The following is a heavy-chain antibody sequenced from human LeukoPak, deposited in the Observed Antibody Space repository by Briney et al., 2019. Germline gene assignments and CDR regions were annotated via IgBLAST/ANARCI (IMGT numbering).Heavy chain of an antibody. CDR2: ISGSGGST. D-gene: IGHD2-2*01. V-gene: IGHV3-23*01. Sequence: QPGGSLRLSCAASGFTFSSYAMGWVRQAPGKGLEWVSAISGSGGSTYYVDSVKGRFTISRDNSKNTLYLQMNSLRAEDTAVYYCAKDRVVPAADQVYYFDYWGQGTLVTVSS. CDR1: GFTFSSYA. J-gene: IGHJ4*02. CDR3: AKDRVVPAADQVYYFDY.